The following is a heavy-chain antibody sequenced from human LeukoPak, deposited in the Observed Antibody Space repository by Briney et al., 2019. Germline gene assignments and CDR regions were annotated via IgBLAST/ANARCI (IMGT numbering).Heavy chain of an antibody. CDR2: ISSSSSYI. V-gene: IGHV3-21*01. J-gene: IGHJ4*02. CDR3: AREAGAIGYYFDY. Sequence: PGGSLRLSCAASGFTFSSYSMNWVRQAPGKVLEWVSSISSSSSYIYYADSVKGRFTISRDNSKNTLYLQMNSLRAEDTAVYYCAREAGAIGYYFDYWGQGTLVTVSS. D-gene: IGHD1-26*01. CDR1: GFTFSSYS.